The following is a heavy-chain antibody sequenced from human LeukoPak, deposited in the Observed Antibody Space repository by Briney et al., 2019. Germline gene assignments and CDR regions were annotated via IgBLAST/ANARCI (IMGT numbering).Heavy chain of an antibody. CDR3: ARVGNYDSSGYVY. CDR2: INPSGGTT. V-gene: IGHV1-46*01. CDR1: GYSFTSYY. D-gene: IGHD3-22*01. J-gene: IGHJ4*02. Sequence: ASVKVSCKASGYSFTSYYMHWVRQAPGQGLEWMGVINPSGGTTHYAQKFQGRVTITRDTSASTAYMELSSLRSEDMAVYYCARVGNYDSSGYVYWGQGTLVTVSS.